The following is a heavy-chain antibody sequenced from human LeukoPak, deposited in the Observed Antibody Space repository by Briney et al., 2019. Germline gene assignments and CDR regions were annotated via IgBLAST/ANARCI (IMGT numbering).Heavy chain of an antibody. CDR2: ITPSPSDT. D-gene: IGHD3-22*01. V-gene: IGHV3-23*01. CDR1: GFDLRTYT. Sequence: GGSLRLSCVASGFDLRTYTMNWVRQAPGKGLEWLSYITPSPSDTLYADSVKGRFTISRDNSKNTLYLQMNSLRAEDTAVYYCAKDSTVTYYYDSSGWKAFDIWGQGTMVTVSS. CDR3: AKDSTVTYYYDSSGWKAFDI. J-gene: IGHJ3*02.